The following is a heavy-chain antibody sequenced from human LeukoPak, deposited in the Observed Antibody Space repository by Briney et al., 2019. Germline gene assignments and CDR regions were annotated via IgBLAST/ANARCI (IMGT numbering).Heavy chain of an antibody. J-gene: IGHJ4*02. Sequence: GGSLRLSCAASGFSVSSNYMSWVRQAPGKGLEWVSFIYSGGITYYADSVRGRFTISRDNSKNTLYLQMNSLRAEDTAVYYCARGRPPRVGGGQGTLVTVSS. CDR3: ARGRPPRVG. CDR1: GFSVSSNY. CDR2: IYSGGIT. V-gene: IGHV3-66*01. D-gene: IGHD1-26*01.